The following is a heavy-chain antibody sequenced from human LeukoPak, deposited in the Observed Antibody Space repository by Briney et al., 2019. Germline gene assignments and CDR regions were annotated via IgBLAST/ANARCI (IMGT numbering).Heavy chain of an antibody. Sequence: TGGSLRLSCAAPGFTFSSYAMSWVRQAPGKGLEWVSAISGSGGSTYYADSVKGRFTISRDNSKNTLYLQMNSLRAEDTAVYYCAKSYYDFWSGKPDAFDIWGQGTMVTVSS. J-gene: IGHJ3*02. V-gene: IGHV3-23*01. D-gene: IGHD3-3*01. CDR3: AKSYYDFWSGKPDAFDI. CDR2: ISGSGGST. CDR1: GFTFSSYA.